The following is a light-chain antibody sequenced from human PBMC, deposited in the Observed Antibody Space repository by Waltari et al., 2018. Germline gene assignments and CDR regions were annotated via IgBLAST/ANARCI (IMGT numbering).Light chain of an antibody. CDR2: EVS. V-gene: IGLV2-14*01. Sequence: QSALTQPASVSGSPGQSIAISCTGTSSDVGVHNSVSWYQQHPGKAPKPMIYEVSNRPSGVSNRFSGSKSGNTASLTISGLQAEDEADYYCCSYTSNSFSYVFGTGTKVTVL. CDR3: CSYTSNSFSYV. J-gene: IGLJ1*01. CDR1: SSDVGVHNS.